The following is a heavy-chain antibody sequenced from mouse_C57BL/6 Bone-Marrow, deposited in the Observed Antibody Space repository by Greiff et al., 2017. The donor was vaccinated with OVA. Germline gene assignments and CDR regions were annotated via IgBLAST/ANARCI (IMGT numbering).Heavy chain of an antibody. J-gene: IGHJ1*03. CDR3: ARASITTVVARYWYFDV. CDR2: ISDGGSYT. Sequence: EVHLVESGGGLVKPGGSLKLSCAASGFTFSSYAMSWVRQTPEKRLEWVATISDGGSYTYYPDNVKGRFTISRDNATNNLYMQLSHLMSEDTAMYSCARASITTVVARYWYFDVWGTGTTVTVSS. D-gene: IGHD1-1*01. V-gene: IGHV5-4*01. CDR1: GFTFSSYA.